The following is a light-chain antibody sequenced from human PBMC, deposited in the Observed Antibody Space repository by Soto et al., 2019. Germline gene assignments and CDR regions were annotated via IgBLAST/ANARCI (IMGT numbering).Light chain of an antibody. Sequence: QSALTQPASVSGSPGQSITISCTGTSDNYVSWYQQHPGKVPKLMIYGVTNRPSGVSDRFSGSKSGNTASLTISGLQTEDEADYYCSSYTNSRTLPFGAGTKLTVL. CDR2: GVT. CDR1: SDNY. V-gene: IGLV2-14*01. J-gene: IGLJ1*01. CDR3: SSYTNSRTLP.